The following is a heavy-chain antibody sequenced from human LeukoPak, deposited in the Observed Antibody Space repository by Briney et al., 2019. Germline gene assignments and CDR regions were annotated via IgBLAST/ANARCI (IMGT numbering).Heavy chain of an antibody. CDR2: IYPGDSDT. J-gene: IGHJ5*02. Sequence: GESLKISCRGSGYSFPSYWIGWVRQMPGKGLEWMGIIYPGDSDTRYSPSFQAQVTISADKSISTAYLQWSSLKASDTAMYYCARHPIEGATQSWFDAWGQGTLVTVSS. V-gene: IGHV5-51*01. CDR3: ARHPIEGATQSWFDA. D-gene: IGHD1-26*01. CDR1: GYSFPSYW.